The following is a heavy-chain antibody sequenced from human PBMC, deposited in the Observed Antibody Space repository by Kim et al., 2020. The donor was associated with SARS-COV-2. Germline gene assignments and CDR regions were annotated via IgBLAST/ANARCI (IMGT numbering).Heavy chain of an antibody. D-gene: IGHD1-26*01. CDR3: ARAGVGATHYFDY. CDR2: ISRSGSTI. CDR1: GFSFSSYE. Sequence: GGSLRLSCAASGFSFSSYEMNWVRQAPGKGLEWVSYISRSGSTIYYADSVKGRFTISRDNAKNSLYLQMNSLRAEDTAVYYCARAGVGATHYFDYWGQGTLVTVSS. J-gene: IGHJ4*02. V-gene: IGHV3-48*03.